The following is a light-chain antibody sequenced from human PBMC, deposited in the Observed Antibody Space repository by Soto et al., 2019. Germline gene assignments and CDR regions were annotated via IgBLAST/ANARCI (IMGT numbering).Light chain of an antibody. J-gene: IGKJ5*01. V-gene: IGKV3D-15*01. CDR3: QQYNNWPPIT. CDR1: QSVSSSY. CDR2: GAS. Sequence: EILMTQSPATLSVAPGERATLSCRASQSVSSSYLAWYQQKPGQAPRLLIYGASTRATGIPARFSGSGSGTEFTLTISSLQSEDFAVYYCQQYNNWPPITFGQGTRLAIK.